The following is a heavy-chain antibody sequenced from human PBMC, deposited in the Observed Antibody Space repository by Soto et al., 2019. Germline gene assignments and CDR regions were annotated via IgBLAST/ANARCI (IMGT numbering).Heavy chain of an antibody. J-gene: IGHJ5*02. Sequence: GGSLRLSCAASGFTFSSYSMNWVRQAPGTGLEWLSFTSSTGSTIYYADSVKGRFTISRDNAKNSLFLQMNSLRDEDTAVYYCAKDVRHVALCGQRTLDTVSS. CDR1: GFTFSSYS. CDR3: AKDVRHVAL. CDR2: TSSTGSTI. V-gene: IGHV3-48*02.